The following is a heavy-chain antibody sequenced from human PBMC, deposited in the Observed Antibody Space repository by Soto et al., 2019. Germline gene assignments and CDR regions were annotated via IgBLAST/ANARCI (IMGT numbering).Heavy chain of an antibody. V-gene: IGHV4-34*01. J-gene: IGHJ6*02. D-gene: IGHD4-4*01. CDR1: GGSFSGYY. CDR3: ARDYTGYGMDV. CDR2: INHSGST. Sequence: PSETLSLTCAVYGGSFSGYYWSWIRQPPGKGLEWIGEINHSGSTYYNPSLKSRVTISVDRSKNQFSLKLSSVTAADTAVYYCARDYTGYGMDVWGQGTTVTVSS.